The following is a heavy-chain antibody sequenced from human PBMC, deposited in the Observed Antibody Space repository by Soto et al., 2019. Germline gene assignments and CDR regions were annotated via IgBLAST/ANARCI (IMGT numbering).Heavy chain of an antibody. CDR2: IYYSGST. Sequence: QLQLQESGPGLVKPSETLSLTCTVSGGSISSSSYYWGWIRQPPGKGLEWIGSIYYSGSTYYNPSLKSRVTISVDTSKNQFSLKLSSVTAADTAVYYCARAVYSYGYYYYYYGMDVWGQGTTVTVSS. CDR3: ARAVYSYGYYYYYYGMDV. V-gene: IGHV4-39*01. J-gene: IGHJ6*02. CDR1: GGSISSSSYY. D-gene: IGHD5-18*01.